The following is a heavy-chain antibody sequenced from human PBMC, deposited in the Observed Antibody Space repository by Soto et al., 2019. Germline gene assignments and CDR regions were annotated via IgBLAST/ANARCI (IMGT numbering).Heavy chain of an antibody. V-gene: IGHV3-30-3*01. CDR3: ARDDEYYDYLWGSFRPRAYLGLDV. CDR2: LSYDGINQ. D-gene: IGHD3-16*02. J-gene: IGHJ6*02. CDR1: GFTFSICA. Sequence: GGSLRLSCAASGFTFSICAMHWVRQAPGKGLEWVAVLSYDGINQYYADSVKGRFTISRDNSKNTLYLQMNSLRPEDTAVYYCARDDEYYDYLWGSFRPRAYLGLDVWGQGTTVTVSS.